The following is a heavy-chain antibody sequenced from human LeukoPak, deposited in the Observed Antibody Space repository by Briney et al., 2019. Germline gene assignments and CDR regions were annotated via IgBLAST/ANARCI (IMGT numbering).Heavy chain of an antibody. CDR1: GFTFSTYS. V-gene: IGHV3-69-1*01. J-gene: IGHJ4*02. D-gene: IGHD3-10*01. CDR2: INDDTP. Sequence: PGGSLRLSCTTSGFTFSTYSMSWVRQAPGKGLEWVSAINDDTPYYADSVKGRFTISRDNAKNSLYLQMNSLRAEDTAVYYCARGSYGSGSYTFDYWGQGTLVTVSS. CDR3: ARGSYGSGSYTFDY.